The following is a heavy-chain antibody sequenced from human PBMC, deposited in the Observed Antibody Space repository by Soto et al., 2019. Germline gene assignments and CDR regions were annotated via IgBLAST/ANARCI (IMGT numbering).Heavy chain of an antibody. CDR1: GFTFSSYA. CDR2: ISYDGSNK. Sequence: QVQLVESGGGVVQPGRSLRLSCAASGFTFSSYAMHWVRQAPGKGLEWVAVISYDGSNKYYADSVKGRFTISRDHSKNTLYLQMNSLRAEDTAVYYCARSPTPLGSYYVSWGQGTLVTVSS. D-gene: IGHD1-26*01. V-gene: IGHV3-30-3*01. J-gene: IGHJ5*02. CDR3: ARSPTPLGSYYVS.